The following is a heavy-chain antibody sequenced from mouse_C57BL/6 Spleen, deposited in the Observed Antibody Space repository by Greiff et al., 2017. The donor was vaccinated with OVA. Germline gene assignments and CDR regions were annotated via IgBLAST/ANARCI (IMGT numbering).Heavy chain of an antibody. V-gene: IGHV2-2*01. CDR1: GFSLTSYG. D-gene: IGHD2-2*01. J-gene: IGHJ4*01. Sequence: VQLQQSGPGLVQPSQSLSITCTVSGFSLTSYGVHWVRQSPGKGLEWLGVIWSGGSTDYNAAFISRLSISKDNSKSQVFFKMNSLQADDTAIYYCARNGYDVAYAMDYWGQGTSVTVSS. CDR2: IWSGGST. CDR3: ARNGYDVAYAMDY.